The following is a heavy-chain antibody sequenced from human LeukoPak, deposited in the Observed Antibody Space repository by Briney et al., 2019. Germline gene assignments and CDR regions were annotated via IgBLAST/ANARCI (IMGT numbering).Heavy chain of an antibody. CDR1: GGSISSYY. V-gene: IGHV4-4*07. J-gene: IGHJ1*01. D-gene: IGHD2-2*01. CDR3: ARGDYCSSTSCYSSEYFQH. CDR2: IYTSGST. Sequence: PSETLSLTCTVSGGSISSYYWSWIRQPAGKGLEWIGRIYTSGSTNYNPSLKSRVTMSVDTSKNQFSLKLSSVTAADTAVYYCARGDYCSSTSCYSSEYFQHWGQGTLVTVSS.